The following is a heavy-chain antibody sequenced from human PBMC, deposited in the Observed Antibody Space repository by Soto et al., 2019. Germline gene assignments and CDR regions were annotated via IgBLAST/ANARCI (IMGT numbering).Heavy chain of an antibody. D-gene: IGHD5-18*01. CDR3: AKDGHRGRYSYGFREFDP. CDR1: GFTFSSYG. CDR2: ISYDGSNK. V-gene: IGHV3-30*18. J-gene: IGHJ5*02. Sequence: AGGSLRLSCAASGFTFSSYGMHWVRQAPGKGLEWVAVISYDGSNKYYADSVKGRFTISRENSKNTLYRQMNSLRAEDTAVYYCAKDGHRGRYSYGFREFDPWGQGTLVTVSS.